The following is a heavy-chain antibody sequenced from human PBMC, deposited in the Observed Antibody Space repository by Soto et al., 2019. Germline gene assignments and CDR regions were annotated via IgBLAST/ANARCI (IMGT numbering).Heavy chain of an antibody. CDR2: IIPIFGTA. Sequence: SVKVSCKASGGTFSSYAISWVRQAPGQGLEWMGGIIPIFGTANYAQKFQGRVTITADESTSTAYMELSSLRSEDTAVYYCARAPHPHYYDSSGYLPAFDYWGQGTLVTVSS. D-gene: IGHD3-22*01. J-gene: IGHJ4*02. CDR3: ARAPHPHYYDSSGYLPAFDY. CDR1: GGTFSSYA. V-gene: IGHV1-69*13.